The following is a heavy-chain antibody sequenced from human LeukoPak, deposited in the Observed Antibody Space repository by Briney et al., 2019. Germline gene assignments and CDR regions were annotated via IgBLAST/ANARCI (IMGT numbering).Heavy chain of an antibody. CDR2: ISSSGGST. CDR1: GFTFSSYA. V-gene: IGHV3-23*01. Sequence: GGSLRLSCAASGFTFSSYAMSWVRQAPGKGLEWVSAISSSGGSTYYADSVKGRFTISRDNSKNTLYLQMNSLRAEDTAVYYCAKDLRKYSSGAGGDWGQGTLVTVSS. D-gene: IGHD6-19*01. J-gene: IGHJ4*02. CDR3: AKDLRKYSSGAGGD.